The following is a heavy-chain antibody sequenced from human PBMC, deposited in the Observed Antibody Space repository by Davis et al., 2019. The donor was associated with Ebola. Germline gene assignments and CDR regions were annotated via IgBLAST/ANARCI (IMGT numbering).Heavy chain of an antibody. V-gene: IGHV1-46*01. CDR3: ARAPTWSEINYYCFDY. CDR2: INPSGGST. J-gene: IGHJ4*02. CDR1: GYTFTGYY. D-gene: IGHD3-10*01. Sequence: ASVKVSCKASGYTFTGYYIHWVRQAPGQGLEWMGIINPSGGSTTYAQKFQGRVTMTRKTSISTAYMELSSLRSEDTAVYYCARAPTWSEINYYCFDYWGQGTLVTVSS.